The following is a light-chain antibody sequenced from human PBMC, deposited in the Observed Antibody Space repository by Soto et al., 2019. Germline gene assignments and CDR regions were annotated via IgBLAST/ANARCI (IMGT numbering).Light chain of an antibody. J-gene: IGKJ2*01. CDR3: QQSYSTPYT. CDR1: QSISSN. Sequence: DIQMTQSPSSLSASVGDRVTITCRASQSISSNLIWYQQKPGKAPKLLIYTASSLQSGVPSRFSGSGSGTDFTLTFSSLQPEDFATYYCQQSYSTPYTFGQGTKLEIK. CDR2: TAS. V-gene: IGKV1-39*01.